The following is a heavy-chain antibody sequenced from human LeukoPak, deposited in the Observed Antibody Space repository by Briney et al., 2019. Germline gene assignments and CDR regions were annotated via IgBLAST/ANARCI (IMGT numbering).Heavy chain of an antibody. D-gene: IGHD3-22*01. V-gene: IGHV3-21*01. J-gene: IGHJ3*02. CDR2: ISSRSSYI. Sequence: GESLKISCAASGFTFSSYSMNWVRQAPGKGLEWVSSISSRSSYIYNAESVKGRFTISRDNAKNSLYLQMNSLRAEDTAVYYCTRDRDDDSSGSIDDAFDIWGQGTMLTVSS. CDR3: TRDRDDDSSGSIDDAFDI. CDR1: GFTFSSYS.